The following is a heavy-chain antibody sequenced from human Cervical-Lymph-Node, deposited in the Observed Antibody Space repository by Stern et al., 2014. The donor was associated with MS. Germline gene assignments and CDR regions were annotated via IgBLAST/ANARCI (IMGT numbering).Heavy chain of an antibody. CDR3: ARDLGDVAEAGFLAY. J-gene: IGHJ4*02. Sequence: QMQLGQSGAEVQKPGASVKVSCKASGYSFTSDYMHWVRQAPGQGLEWMGIINPSRDSPTYAQRFQGRIKLTTDTSTTTGYMELRSLRSEDTAMYYCARDLGDVAEAGFLAYWGQGTLVTVSS. CDR2: INPSRDSP. CDR1: GYSFTSDY. D-gene: IGHD3-3*01. V-gene: IGHV1-46*01.